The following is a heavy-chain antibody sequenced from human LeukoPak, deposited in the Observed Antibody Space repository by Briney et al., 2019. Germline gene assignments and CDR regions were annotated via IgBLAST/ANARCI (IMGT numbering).Heavy chain of an antibody. V-gene: IGHV3-21*04. Sequence: GGSLRLSCAASGFTFSSYAMSWVRQAPGKGLEWVSSISSSSSYIYYADSVKGRFTISRDNAKNTMYLQLNSLRAEDTAVYYCAKDLASGWGYYFDYWGQGTLVAVSS. CDR2: ISSSSSYI. J-gene: IGHJ4*02. D-gene: IGHD6-19*01. CDR1: GFTFSSYA. CDR3: AKDLASGWGYYFDY.